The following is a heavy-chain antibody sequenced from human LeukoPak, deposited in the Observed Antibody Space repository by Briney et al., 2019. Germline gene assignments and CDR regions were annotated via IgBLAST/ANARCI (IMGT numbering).Heavy chain of an antibody. CDR3: ARDRGRKYQLQYWYFDL. D-gene: IGHD2-2*01. CDR1: GGSISSSGYY. J-gene: IGHJ2*01. CDR2: IYHSGST. V-gene: IGHV4-39*07. Sequence: SETLSLTCTVAGGSISSSGYYWGWIRQPPGKGLEWVVKIYHSGSTTYNPSLKSRVTISVDKSKNQFSLKLSSVTAADTAVYYCARDRGRKYQLQYWYFDLWGRGTLVTVSS.